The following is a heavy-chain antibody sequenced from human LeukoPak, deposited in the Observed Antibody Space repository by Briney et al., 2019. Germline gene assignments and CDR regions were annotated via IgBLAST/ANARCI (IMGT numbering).Heavy chain of an antibody. CDR3: ARDHYFDY. V-gene: IGHV3-30*04. J-gene: IGHJ4*02. CDR2: ISYDGSNK. Sequence: GRSLRLSCAASGFTFSSYAMHWVRQAPGKGLEWVAVISYDGSNKYYADSVKGRFTISRDNSKNTLYLQMNSLRAEDTAVYYCARDHYFDYWGQGTLVTVPS. CDR1: GFTFSSYA.